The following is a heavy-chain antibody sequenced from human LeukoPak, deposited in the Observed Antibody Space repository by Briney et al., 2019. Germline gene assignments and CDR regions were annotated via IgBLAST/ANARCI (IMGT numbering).Heavy chain of an antibody. D-gene: IGHD3-3*01. CDR1: GFTFSNAW. Sequence: GGSLRLSCAASGFTFSNAWMSWVRQAPGKGLEWVGRIKSKTDGGTTDYAALVKGRFTISRDDSKNTLYLQMNSLKTEDTAVYYCTAYYDFWSGYDFDYWGQGTLVTVSS. V-gene: IGHV3-15*01. CDR2: IKSKTDGGTT. CDR3: TAYYDFWSGYDFDY. J-gene: IGHJ4*02.